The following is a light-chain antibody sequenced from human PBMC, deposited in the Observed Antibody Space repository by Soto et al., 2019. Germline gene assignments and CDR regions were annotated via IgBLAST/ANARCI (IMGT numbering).Light chain of an antibody. CDR3: SSYTSITTCDV. CDR2: DVT. J-gene: IGLJ1*01. Sequence: QSALTQPASVSGSPGQSITIPCTGTSSDVGGHNFVSWYQHHPGKAPKLMIYDVTNRPSGVSDRFSGSKSGNTASLTISGLQAEDEADYFCSSYTSITTCDVFGTGTKLTVL. V-gene: IGLV2-14*03. CDR1: SSDVGGHNF.